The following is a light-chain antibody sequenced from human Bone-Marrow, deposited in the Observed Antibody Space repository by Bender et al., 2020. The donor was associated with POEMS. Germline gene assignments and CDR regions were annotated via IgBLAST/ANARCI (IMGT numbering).Light chain of an antibody. CDR3: CAYAGSKTWV. CDR1: SSDVGSSYL. CDR2: EAY. J-gene: IGLJ2*01. V-gene: IGLV2-23*01. Sequence: QSALTQPASVSGSPGQSITISCTGTSSDVGSSYLVSWYQMHPGKAPKLTLYEAYKRSSGVSDRFSGSKSGNTASLTISGLQAEDEADYYCCAYAGSKTWVFGGGTKLTVL.